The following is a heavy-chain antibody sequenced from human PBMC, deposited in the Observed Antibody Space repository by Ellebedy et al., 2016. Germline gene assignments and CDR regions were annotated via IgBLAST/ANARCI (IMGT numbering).Heavy chain of an antibody. D-gene: IGHD6-19*01. CDR1: GFTFSSYS. V-gene: IGHV3-48*04. J-gene: IGHJ4*02. Sequence: GESLKISXAASGFTFSSYSMNWVRQAPGKGLEWVSYISSSSSTIYYADSVKGRFTISRDNAKNSLYLQMNSLRAEDTAVYYCARDLYSSGWYDDHWGQGTLVTVSS. CDR3: ARDLYSSGWYDDH. CDR2: ISSSSSTI.